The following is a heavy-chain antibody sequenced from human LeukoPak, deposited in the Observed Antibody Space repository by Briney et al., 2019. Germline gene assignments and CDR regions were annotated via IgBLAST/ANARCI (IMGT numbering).Heavy chain of an antibody. CDR3: ARDPLLGDGMDV. J-gene: IGHJ6*02. V-gene: IGHV1-69*04. Sequence: SVKVSCKASGYTFTSYGISWVRQAPGQGLEWMGRIIPILGMANYAQMFQGRVTIVADNSTKIVYMDLSSLRSEDTAVYYCARDPLLGDGMDVWGQGTTVTVSS. D-gene: IGHD3-16*01. CDR2: IIPILGMA. CDR1: GYTFTSYG.